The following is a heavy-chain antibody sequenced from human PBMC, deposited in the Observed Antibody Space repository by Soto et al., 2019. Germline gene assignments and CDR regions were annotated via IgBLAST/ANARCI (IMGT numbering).Heavy chain of an antibody. CDR2: ISSSSSYI. CDR3: ASLGYKANAFDI. V-gene: IGHV3-21*01. Sequence: GGSLRLSCAASGFTFSSYSMNWVRQAPGKGLEWVSSISSSSSYIYYADSVKGRFTISRDNAKNSLYLQMNSLRAEDTAVYYCASLGYKANAFDIRGQGTMVTVSS. D-gene: IGHD5-12*01. CDR1: GFTFSSYS. J-gene: IGHJ3*02.